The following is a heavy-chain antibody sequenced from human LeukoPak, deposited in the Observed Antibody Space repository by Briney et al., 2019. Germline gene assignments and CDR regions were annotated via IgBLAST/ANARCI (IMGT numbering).Heavy chain of an antibody. D-gene: IGHD3-22*01. CDR3: ARFSSNYYDSSGYYPLGY. Sequence: GGSLRLSCAASGFTFSSHWMHWVRQAPGKGLVWVSRINGDGSNTTYADSVKGRFTISRDNAKNTLYLQMNSLRAEDTAVYYCARFSSNYYDSSGYYPLGYWGQGTLVTVSS. CDR2: INGDGSNT. V-gene: IGHV3-74*03. CDR1: GFTFSSHW. J-gene: IGHJ4*02.